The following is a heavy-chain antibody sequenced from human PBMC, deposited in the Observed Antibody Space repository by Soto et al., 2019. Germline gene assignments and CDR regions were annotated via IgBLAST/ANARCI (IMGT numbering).Heavy chain of an antibody. J-gene: IGHJ6*02. CDR2: IIPIFGTA. D-gene: IGHD2-15*01. Sequence: QVQLVQSGAEVKKPGSSVKVSCKAPGGTFSSYAISWVRQAPGQGLEWMGGIIPIFGTAKYAQKFQGRVTITADEYTSTGYMELSSLRSEDTAVYYCARSQGGSSSLDIYYYYYYGMDVRGQGTTVTVSS. CDR3: ARSQGGSSSLDIYYYYYYGMDV. V-gene: IGHV1-69*01. CDR1: GGTFSSYA.